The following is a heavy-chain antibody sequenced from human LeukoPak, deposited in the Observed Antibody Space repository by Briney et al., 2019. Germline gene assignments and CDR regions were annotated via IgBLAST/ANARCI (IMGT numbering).Heavy chain of an antibody. CDR3: AKGEDYDILTGPSFDY. CDR1: GFTFDDYA. V-gene: IGHV3-9*01. J-gene: IGHJ4*02. CDR2: ISWNSGSI. D-gene: IGHD3-9*01. Sequence: GGSLRLSCAASGFTFDDYAMHWVRQAPGKGLEWVSGISWNSGSIGYADSVKGRFTISRDNAKNSLYLQMNSLRAEVTALYYCAKGEDYDILTGPSFDYWGQGTLVTVSS.